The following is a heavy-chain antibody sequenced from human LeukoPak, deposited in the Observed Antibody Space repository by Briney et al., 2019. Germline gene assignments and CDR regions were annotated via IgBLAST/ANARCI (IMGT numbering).Heavy chain of an antibody. CDR2: ISSSSSYI. Sequence: PGGSLRLSCAASGFTFSSYSMNWVRQAPGKGLEWVSSISSSSSYIYYADSVKGRFTISRDNAKNSLYLQMNSLRAEDTAVYYCARDYRALVGATEYFDYWGQGTLVTVSS. CDR1: GFTFSSYS. V-gene: IGHV3-21*01. J-gene: IGHJ4*02. CDR3: ARDYRALVGATEYFDY. D-gene: IGHD1-26*01.